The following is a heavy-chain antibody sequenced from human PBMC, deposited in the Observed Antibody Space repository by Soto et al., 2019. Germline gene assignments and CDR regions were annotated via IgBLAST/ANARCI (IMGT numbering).Heavy chain of an antibody. CDR3: AKDLYCSSTSCYLPFDY. Sequence: EVQLLESGGGLVQPGGSLRLSCAASGFTFSSYAMSWVRQAPGKGLEWVSAISGSGSSTYYADSVKGRFTISRDNSKNTLYLQMNSLRAEDTAVYYCAKDLYCSSTSCYLPFDYWGQGTLVTVSS. CDR2: ISGSGSST. CDR1: GFTFSSYA. V-gene: IGHV3-23*01. J-gene: IGHJ4*02. D-gene: IGHD2-2*01.